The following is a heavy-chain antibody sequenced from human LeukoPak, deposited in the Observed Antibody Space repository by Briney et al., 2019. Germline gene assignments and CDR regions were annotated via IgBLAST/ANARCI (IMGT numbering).Heavy chain of an antibody. CDR2: ISGSGYST. CDR1: GFTFSHYG. CDR3: AKDDGDYIFRY. J-gene: IGHJ4*02. V-gene: IGHV3-23*01. D-gene: IGHD4-17*01. Sequence: PGGTLRLSCVVSGFTFSHYGMSWVRQAPGKGLEWVSDISGSGYSTHYADSVKGRFTISRDNSKNTLYLKMNSLRAEDTAVYYCAKDDGDYIFRYWGQGTLVTVSS.